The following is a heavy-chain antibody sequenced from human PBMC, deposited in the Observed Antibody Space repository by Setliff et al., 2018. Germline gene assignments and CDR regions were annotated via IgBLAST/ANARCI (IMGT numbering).Heavy chain of an antibody. CDR3: ARSRYYDSSGNNYSLDY. J-gene: IGHJ4*02. V-gene: IGHV4-34*01. D-gene: IGHD3-22*01. CDR1: GGAVSGFY. CDR2: ISHNGRV. Sequence: SETLSLTCDIKGGAVSGFYWSWIRQTPGKDLEWIGEISHNGRVSSSPSLKSRVTISVDRAKNHFSLKLTSVTAADTAMYYCARSRYYDSSGNNYSLDYWGQGTLVTVSS.